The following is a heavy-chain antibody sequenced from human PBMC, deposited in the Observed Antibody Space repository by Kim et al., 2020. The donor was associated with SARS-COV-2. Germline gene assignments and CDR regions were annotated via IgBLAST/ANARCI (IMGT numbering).Heavy chain of an antibody. D-gene: IGHD3-10*01. Sequence: GGSLRLSCAGSGLTFTNYAMSWVRQAPGKGQEWVSSISGSGVRTVYADSVKGRFIISRDNSKNTLHLEMNNLRVDDTAVYYCAKGSGNDNYYGMDVWGQG. CDR3: AKGSGNDNYYGMDV. CDR2: ISGSGVRT. J-gene: IGHJ6*02. V-gene: IGHV3-23*01. CDR1: GLTFTNYA.